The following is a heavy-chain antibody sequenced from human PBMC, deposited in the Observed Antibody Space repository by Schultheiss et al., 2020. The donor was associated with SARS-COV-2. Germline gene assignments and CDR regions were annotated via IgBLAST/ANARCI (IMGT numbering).Heavy chain of an antibody. CDR3: ARSNSY. J-gene: IGHJ4*02. V-gene: IGHV3-30-3*01. D-gene: IGHD2/OR15-2a*01. CDR2: ISYDASNK. CDR1: GFTFSSYP. Sequence: GGSLRLSCASSGFTFSSYPMHWVRQAPGKGLEWVAVISYDASNKYYADSVKGRFTVSRDSAKNSLYLHMNNLRVEDTAVYYCARSNSYWGQGTLITVSS.